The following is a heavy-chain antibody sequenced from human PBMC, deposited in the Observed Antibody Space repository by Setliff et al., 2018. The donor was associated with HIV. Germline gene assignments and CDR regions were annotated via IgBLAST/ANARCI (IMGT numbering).Heavy chain of an antibody. V-gene: IGHV4-61*09. Sequence: SETLSLTCTVSGASVTNVLYYWSWLRQPAGKGLEWIGHIYTSGNSRYTNYNSSLESRVAISLDTSSNQFSLKLSSVTAADTAMYYCARYRSGDTDISLDYWGQGALVTVSS. D-gene: IGHD3-10*01. J-gene: IGHJ4*02. CDR1: GASVTNVLYY. CDR3: ARYRSGDTDISLDY. CDR2: IYTSGNSRYT.